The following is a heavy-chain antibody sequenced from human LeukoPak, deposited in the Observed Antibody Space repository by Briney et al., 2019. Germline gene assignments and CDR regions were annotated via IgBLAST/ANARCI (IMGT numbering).Heavy chain of an antibody. V-gene: IGHV4-61*02. Sequence: PSETLSLTCTVSGGSISSGSYYWNWIRQPAGRGLEWIGRIYTSGSTNYNPSLKSRVTISVDTSKNQFSLKLSSVTAADTAVYYCARDNYGDYPDYWGQGTLVTVSS. J-gene: IGHJ4*02. CDR1: GGSISSGSYY. CDR2: IYTSGST. D-gene: IGHD4-17*01. CDR3: ARDNYGDYPDY.